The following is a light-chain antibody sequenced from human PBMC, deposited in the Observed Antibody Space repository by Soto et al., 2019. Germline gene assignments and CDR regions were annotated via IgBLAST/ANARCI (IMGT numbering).Light chain of an antibody. CDR3: MQGTHWPPNT. J-gene: IGKJ2*01. CDR1: QSLVYSDGNTY. Sequence: DVVMTQSPLSLPVTLGQPASISCRSSQSLVYSDGNTYLNWFQQRPGQSPRRLIYKVSNRDSGVPDRFSGSGAGTDFTPIISRVEAEDVGVYYCMQGTHWPPNTFGQGTKLEIK. V-gene: IGKV2-30*01. CDR2: KVS.